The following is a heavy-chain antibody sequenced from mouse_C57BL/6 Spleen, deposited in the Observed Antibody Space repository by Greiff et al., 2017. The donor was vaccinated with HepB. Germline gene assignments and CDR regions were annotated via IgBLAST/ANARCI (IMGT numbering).Heavy chain of an antibody. CDR1: GYSITSGYY. Sequence: EVKLVESGPGLVKPSQSLSLTCSVTGYSITSGYYWNWIRQFPGNKLEWMGYISYDGSNNYNPSLKNRISITRDTSKNQFFLKLNSVTTEDTATYYCARDYYYGSRGAMDYWGQGTSVTVSS. D-gene: IGHD1-1*01. J-gene: IGHJ4*01. CDR2: ISYDGSN. V-gene: IGHV3-6*01. CDR3: ARDYYYGSRGAMDY.